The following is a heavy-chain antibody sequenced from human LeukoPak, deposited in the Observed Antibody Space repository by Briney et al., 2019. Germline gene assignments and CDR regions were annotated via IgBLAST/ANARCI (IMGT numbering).Heavy chain of an antibody. V-gene: IGHV3-23*01. CDR2: ISGSGGST. CDR3: AKDRRADFWSGYHFDY. CDR1: GFTFSSYA. Sequence: PGGSLRLSCAASGFTFSSYAMSWVRQAPGKGLKGVSAISGSGGSTYYADSVKGRFTISRDNSKLQMNSLRAEDTAVYYCAKDRRADFWSGYHFDYWGQGTLVTVSS. D-gene: IGHD3-3*01. J-gene: IGHJ4*02.